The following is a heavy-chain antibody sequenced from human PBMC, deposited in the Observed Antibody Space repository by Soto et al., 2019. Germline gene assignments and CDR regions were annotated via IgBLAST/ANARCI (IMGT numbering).Heavy chain of an antibody. Sequence: EVQLLESGGGLVQPGGSLRLSCVGSGFTFINYAMNWVRQTPGKGLEWVSTISGGGDRTFDADTVKGRFTISRDNSKNTVNLRMNSLRADDTAAYYWARKVLGSTSRPDWWSLDLWGRGTLVTVSS. V-gene: IGHV3-23*01. D-gene: IGHD2-2*01. CDR1: GFTFINYA. CDR3: ARKVLGSTSRPDWWSLDL. CDR2: ISGGGDRT. J-gene: IGHJ2*01.